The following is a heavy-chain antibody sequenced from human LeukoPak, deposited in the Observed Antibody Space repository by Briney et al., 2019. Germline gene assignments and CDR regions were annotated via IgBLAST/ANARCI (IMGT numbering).Heavy chain of an antibody. Sequence: SETLSLTCTVSGGSISGYSWSWIRQPPGKGLECIGYIYYSGSTNYSPSLKSRVTISVDTSKNQFSLKLSSVTAADTAVYYCARVYTVCSGWSLDYYMDVWGKGTTVTVSS. CDR2: IYYSGST. J-gene: IGHJ6*03. CDR3: ARVYTVCSGWSLDYYMDV. CDR1: GGSISGYS. V-gene: IGHV4-59*08. D-gene: IGHD6-19*01.